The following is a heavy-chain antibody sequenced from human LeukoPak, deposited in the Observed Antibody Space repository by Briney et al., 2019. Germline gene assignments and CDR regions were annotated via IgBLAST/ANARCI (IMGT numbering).Heavy chain of an antibody. Sequence: GGSLRLSCAASGFTFSRYAVSWVRQAPGKGLEWVSSISGSGGSTYSADSVKGRFTISRDNSKNTLYLQMNSLRAEDTALYYCAKDRSCTNDICHGDFDYWGRGTLVTVSS. J-gene: IGHJ4*02. CDR1: GFTFSRYA. D-gene: IGHD2-8*01. V-gene: IGHV3-23*01. CDR2: ISGSGGST. CDR3: AKDRSCTNDICHGDFDY.